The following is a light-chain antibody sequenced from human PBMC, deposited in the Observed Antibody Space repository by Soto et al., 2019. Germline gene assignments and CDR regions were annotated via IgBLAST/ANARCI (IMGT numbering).Light chain of an antibody. J-gene: IGLJ1*01. V-gene: IGLV2-14*03. Sequence: QSALTQPASVSGSPGQSITISCAGTSSDVGGYNYVSWYQQHPGKAPKLMIYHVTDRPSGVSDRFSGSKSGNTASLTISGLQAEDEADYYCSSYTSVNTYVFGPGTKVTVL. CDR2: HVT. CDR3: SSYTSVNTYV. CDR1: SSDVGGYNY.